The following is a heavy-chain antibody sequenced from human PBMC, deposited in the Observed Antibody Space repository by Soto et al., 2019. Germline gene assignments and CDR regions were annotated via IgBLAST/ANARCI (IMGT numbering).Heavy chain of an antibody. J-gene: IGHJ6*02. CDR2: ISYDGSNK. CDR1: GFTFSSYG. V-gene: IGHV3-30*18. CDR3: AKDIVVVPAARFGEDYYYYGMDV. D-gene: IGHD2-2*01. Sequence: GGSLRLSCAASGFTFSSYGMHWVRQAPGKGLEWVAVISYDGSNKYYADSVKGRFTISRDNSKNTQYLQMNSLRAEDTAVYYCAKDIVVVPAARFGEDYYYYGMDVWGQGTTVTVSS.